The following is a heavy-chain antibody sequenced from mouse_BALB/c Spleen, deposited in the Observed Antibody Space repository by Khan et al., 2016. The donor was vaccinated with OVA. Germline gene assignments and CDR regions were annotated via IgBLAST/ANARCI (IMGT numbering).Heavy chain of an antibody. V-gene: IGHV3-2*02. CDR3: ASGRLLRRYPDYFDY. D-gene: IGHD1-1*01. CDR1: GYSITSDYA. J-gene: IGHJ2*01. CDR2: IGYSGRT. Sequence: EVQLVESGPGLLKPSQSLSLTCTVTGYSITSDYAWYWLRQFPGNQLEWMAYIGYSGRTTYNPSLRSRISITRDSSKNQFFLQLTSVTTEDTATDYCASGRLLRRYPDYFDYWGQGTTLTVSS.